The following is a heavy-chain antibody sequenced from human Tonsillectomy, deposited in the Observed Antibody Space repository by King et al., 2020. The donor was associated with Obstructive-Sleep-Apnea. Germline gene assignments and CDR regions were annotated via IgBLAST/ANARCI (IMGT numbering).Heavy chain of an antibody. J-gene: IGHJ4*02. Sequence: VTLKESGPVLVKPTETLTLTCTVSGFSLNNVRMGVSWIRRPPGKALEWLAHIFPSDEKSYSTSLKSRLTISKDTSKSQVVLTLANMDPVDTATYYCARTSVYSGYVYPYYFDYWGQGTLVTVSS. V-gene: IGHV2-26*01. D-gene: IGHD5-12*01. CDR2: IFPSDEK. CDR3: ARTSVYSGYVYPYYFDY. CDR1: GFSLNNVRMG.